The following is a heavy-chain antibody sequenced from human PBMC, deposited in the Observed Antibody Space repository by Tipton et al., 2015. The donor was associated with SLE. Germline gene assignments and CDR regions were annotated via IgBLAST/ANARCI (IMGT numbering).Heavy chain of an antibody. D-gene: IGHD6-19*01. J-gene: IGHJ5*02. CDR1: GGSISSYY. CDR3: ARDVRYSSGWGLFDP. Sequence: TLSLTCTVSGGSISSYYWSWIRQPPGKGLEWIGYIYTSGSTNYNPSLKSRVTISVDTSKNQFSLKLSSVTAADTAVYYCARDVRYSSGWGLFDPWGQGALVTVSS. V-gene: IGHV4-4*09. CDR2: IYTSGST.